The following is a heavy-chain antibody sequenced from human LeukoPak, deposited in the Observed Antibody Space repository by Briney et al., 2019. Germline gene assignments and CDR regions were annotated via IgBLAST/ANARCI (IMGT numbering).Heavy chain of an antibody. J-gene: IGHJ3*02. D-gene: IGHD2-21*02. CDR3: ARADCGGDCYPEDDAFDI. Sequence: APVKVSCKASGYTFTSYDINWVRQATGQGLEWMGWMNPNSGNTGYAQKFQGRVTMTRNTSISTAYMELSSLRSEDTAVYYCARADCGGDCYPEDDAFDIWGQGTMVTVSS. V-gene: IGHV1-8*01. CDR2: MNPNSGNT. CDR1: GYTFTSYD.